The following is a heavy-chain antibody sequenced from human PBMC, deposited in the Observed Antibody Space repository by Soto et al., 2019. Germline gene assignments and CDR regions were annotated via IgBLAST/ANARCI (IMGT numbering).Heavy chain of an antibody. D-gene: IGHD1-1*01. CDR1: GGSISSYY. J-gene: IGHJ5*02. CDR3: AKDRLAEPSSGRVRFDP. Sequence: SETLSLTCTVSGGSISSYYWSWIRQPPGKGLEWIGYIYYSGSTNYNPSLKSRVTISVDTSKNQFSLKLSSVTAEDTAVYYCAKDRLAEPSSGRVRFDPWGQGTLVTVSS. CDR2: IYYSGST. V-gene: IGHV4-59*12.